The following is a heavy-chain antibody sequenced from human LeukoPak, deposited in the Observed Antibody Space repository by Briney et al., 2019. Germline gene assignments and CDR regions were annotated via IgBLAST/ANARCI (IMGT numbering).Heavy chain of an antibody. Sequence: SETLSLTCTVSGGSISSYYWSWIRQPPGKGLEWIGYIYYSGSTYYDPSLKSRVTISVDTSKNQFSLKLSSVTAADTAVYYCARDLYGDYGLDYWGQGTLVTVSS. V-gene: IGHV4-30-4*01. J-gene: IGHJ4*02. CDR2: IYYSGST. CDR1: GGSISSYY. D-gene: IGHD4-17*01. CDR3: ARDLYGDYGLDY.